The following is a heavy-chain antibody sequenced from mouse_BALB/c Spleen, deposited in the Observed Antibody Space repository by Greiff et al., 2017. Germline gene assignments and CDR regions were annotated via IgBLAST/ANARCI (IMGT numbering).Heavy chain of an antibody. V-gene: IGHV1-39*01. CDR2: INPYYGST. CDR3: AREEYGYPAY. Sequence: VQLKQTGPELVKPGASVKISCKASGYSFTDYIMLWVKQSHGKSLEWIGNINPYYGSTSYNLKFKGKATLTVDKSSSTAYMQLNSLTSEDSAVYYCAREEYGYPAYWGQGTTLTVSS. CDR1: GYSFTDYI. J-gene: IGHJ2*01. D-gene: IGHD2-2*01.